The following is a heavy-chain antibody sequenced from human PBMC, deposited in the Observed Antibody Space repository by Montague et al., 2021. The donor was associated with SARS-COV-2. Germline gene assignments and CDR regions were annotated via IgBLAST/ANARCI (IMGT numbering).Heavy chain of an antibody. V-gene: IGHV4-59*01. J-gene: IGHJ2*01. CDR3: AREYRIDLVQKNWYFGL. Sequence: NGNTKYNPSLKSRVSISADTSKNQFSLRLSSVTAADTDVYYCAREYRIDLVQKNWYFGLWGRGIVVIVSS. CDR2: NGNT. D-gene: IGHD5-12*01.